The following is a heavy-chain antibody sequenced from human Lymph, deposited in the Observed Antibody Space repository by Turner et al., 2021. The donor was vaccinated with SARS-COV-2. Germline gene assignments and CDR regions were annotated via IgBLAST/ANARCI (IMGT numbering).Heavy chain of an antibody. V-gene: IGHV4-4*02. J-gene: IGHJ4*02. CDR1: GVPISSSHW. CDR2: IYHNGST. Sequence: HVQLQESGPGLVKASGTLSLTCAVAGVPISSSHWCSWVRPPAVKWLEWNGEIYHNGSTNYNRALSSRVTTTGDKSKNQFSLKLSSVTAADTAVDYCSTKYCSGGSCSYFDYWGQGTLVTVSS. CDR3: STKYCSGGSCSYFDY. D-gene: IGHD2-15*01.